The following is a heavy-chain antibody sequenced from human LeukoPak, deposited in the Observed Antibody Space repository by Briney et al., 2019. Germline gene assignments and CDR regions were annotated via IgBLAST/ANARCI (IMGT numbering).Heavy chain of an antibody. CDR2: INPSGGST. CDR3: AREGQQWLDDY. CDR1: GYTFTSYY. Sequence: ASVKASCKASGYTFTSYYMHWVRQAPGQGLEWMGIINPSGGSTSYAQKFQGRVTMTRDMSTSTVYMELSSLRSEDTAVYYCAREGQQWLDDYWGQGTLVTVSS. D-gene: IGHD6-19*01. V-gene: IGHV1-46*01. J-gene: IGHJ4*02.